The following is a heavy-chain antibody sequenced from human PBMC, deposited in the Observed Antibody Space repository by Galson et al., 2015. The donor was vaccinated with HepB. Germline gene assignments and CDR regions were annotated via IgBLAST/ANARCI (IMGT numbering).Heavy chain of an antibody. V-gene: IGHV3-23*01. D-gene: IGHD3-22*01. Sequence: SLRLSCAASGFTFSSYAMSWVRQAPGKGLEWVSAISGSGGSTYYADSVKGRFTISRDNSKNTLYLQMNSLRAEDTAVYYCAKGYYYDSSGFSLDWYFDLWGRGTLVTVSS. CDR1: GFTFSSYA. J-gene: IGHJ2*01. CDR3: AKGYYYDSSGFSLDWYFDL. CDR2: ISGSGGST.